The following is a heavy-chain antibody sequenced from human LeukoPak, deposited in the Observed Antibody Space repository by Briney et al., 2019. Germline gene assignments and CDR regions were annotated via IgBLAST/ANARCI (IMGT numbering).Heavy chain of an antibody. Sequence: GGSLKLSCAASGFTFSGSAMHWVRQASGKGLEWVGRIRSKANSYATAYAASVKGRFTISRDDSKNTAYLQMNSLKTEDTAVYYCTRYSNYGLDYWGQGTLVTVSS. CDR1: GFTFSGSA. CDR2: IRSKANSYAT. CDR3: TRYSNYGLDY. D-gene: IGHD4-11*01. J-gene: IGHJ4*02. V-gene: IGHV3-73*01.